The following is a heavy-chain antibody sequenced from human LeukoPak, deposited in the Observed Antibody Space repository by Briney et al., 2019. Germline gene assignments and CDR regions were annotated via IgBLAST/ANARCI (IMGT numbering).Heavy chain of an antibody. V-gene: IGHV4-34*01. CDR3: ARAEAVAVWTIDY. CDR1: GGSFSGYY. D-gene: IGHD6-19*01. Sequence: SETLSLTCAVYGGSFSGYYWSWIRQPLGKGLEWIGEINHSGSTNYNLSLKSRVTISVDTSKTQFSLKVSSVTAADTAVYYCARAEAVAVWTIDYWGQGTLVTVSS. J-gene: IGHJ4*02. CDR2: INHSGST.